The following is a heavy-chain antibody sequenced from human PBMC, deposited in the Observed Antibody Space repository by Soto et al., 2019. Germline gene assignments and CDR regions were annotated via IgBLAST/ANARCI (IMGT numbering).Heavy chain of an antibody. CDR1: GYSLASHW. CDR3: ARTRSFTLGFYYDGMDV. V-gene: IGHV5-51*01. CDR2: IYPGDSDT. D-gene: IGHD6-6*01. Sequence: GESLKISCQGSGYSLASHWIGWVRQMPGKDLEWMGIIYPGDSDTRYSPSFQGQVTISADKSLRTAYLQWTSLKASDTALYYCARTRSFTLGFYYDGMDVWGQGTTVTVSS. J-gene: IGHJ6*02.